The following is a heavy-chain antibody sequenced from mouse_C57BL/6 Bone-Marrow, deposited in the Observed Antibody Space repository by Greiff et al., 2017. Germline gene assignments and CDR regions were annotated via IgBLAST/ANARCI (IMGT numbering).Heavy chain of an antibody. CDR3: AREDYDYPYWYFDV. Sequence: EVKLVESGGGLVKPGGSLKLSCAASGFTFSSYAMSWVRQTPEKRLEWVATISDGGSYTYYPDNVKGRFTISRDNAKNNRYLQMSHLKSEDTAMYYCAREDYDYPYWYFDVWGTGTTVTVSS. CDR1: GFTFSSYA. CDR2: ISDGGSYT. J-gene: IGHJ1*03. V-gene: IGHV5-4*01. D-gene: IGHD2-4*01.